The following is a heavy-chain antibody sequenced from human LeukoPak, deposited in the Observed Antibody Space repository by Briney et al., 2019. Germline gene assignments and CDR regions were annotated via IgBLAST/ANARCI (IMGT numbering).Heavy chain of an antibody. CDR1: GYTFTSYD. CDR2: MNPNSGNT. V-gene: IGHV1-8*01. J-gene: IGHJ6*02. D-gene: IGHD6-19*01. CDR3: ARFSPPSSGWFNYYGMDV. Sequence: GASVKVSCKASGYTFTSYDINWVRQATGQGLEWMGWMNPNSGNTGYAQKFQGRVTMTRNTSISTAYMELSSLRSEDTAVYYCARFSPPSSGWFNYYGMDVWGQGTTVTVSS.